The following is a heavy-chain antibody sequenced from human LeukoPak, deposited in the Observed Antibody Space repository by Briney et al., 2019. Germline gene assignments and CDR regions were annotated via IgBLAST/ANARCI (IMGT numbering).Heavy chain of an antibody. CDR2: ISSSSNII. CDR3: ARDFAREFTIDY. Sequence: QPGESLRLSCAASGFTFSNYNMNWVRQPPGKGLQWVSYISSSSNIIYYADSVKGRFTISRDNAKNSLFLQMNSLRAEDTAVYYCARDFAREFTIDYWGQGTLVTVSS. V-gene: IGHV3-48*01. D-gene: IGHD3-10*01. J-gene: IGHJ4*02. CDR1: GFTFSNYN.